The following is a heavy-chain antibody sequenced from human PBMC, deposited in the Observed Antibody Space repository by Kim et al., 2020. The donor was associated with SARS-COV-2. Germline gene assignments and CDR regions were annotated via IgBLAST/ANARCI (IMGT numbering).Heavy chain of an antibody. D-gene: IGHD2-2*03. V-gene: IGHV3-23*01. Sequence: GGSLRLSCTTSGFTFTGYAMSWVRQAPGKGLEWVSSIDGSDGTTYYVDSVKGRFTISRDNSKSTLYLQMSTLRADDTAAYYCMKGGWGWIWDHWGQGTL. CDR1: GFTFTGYA. CDR2: IDGSDGTT. J-gene: IGHJ4*02. CDR3: MKGGWGWIWDH.